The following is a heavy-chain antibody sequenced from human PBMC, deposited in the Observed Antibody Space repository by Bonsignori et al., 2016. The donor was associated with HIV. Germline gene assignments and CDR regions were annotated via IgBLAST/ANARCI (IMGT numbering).Heavy chain of an antibody. CDR3: ARGKLDWEAYFDS. J-gene: IGHJ4*02. Sequence: VRQMPGKGLEWVSSISSSSSYIEYADSLKGRITSSRDNAKKSLYLQMNSLRVEDTAVYYCARGKLDWEAYFDSWGQGVLVTVSS. D-gene: IGHD3-9*01. V-gene: IGHV3-21*01. CDR2: ISSSSSYI.